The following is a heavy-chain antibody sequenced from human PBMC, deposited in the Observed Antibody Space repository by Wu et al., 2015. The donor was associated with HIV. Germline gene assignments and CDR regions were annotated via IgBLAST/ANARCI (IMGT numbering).Heavy chain of an antibody. CDR1: GYSFTAHY. V-gene: IGHV1-2*02. Sequence: QVQLVQSGAEVAKPGASVRVSCQTSGYSFTAHYIHWVRQAPGQGLEWMGWIRPDSGATHYAERFEDRVTMTRDASITTAYMELRRLRSDDTAVYFCARDLGDDFAVRGFYWYMDVWGRRDRDHRLL. J-gene: IGHJ6*03. CDR2: IRPDSGAT. CDR3: ARDLGDDFAVRGFYWYMDV. D-gene: IGHD2-21*01.